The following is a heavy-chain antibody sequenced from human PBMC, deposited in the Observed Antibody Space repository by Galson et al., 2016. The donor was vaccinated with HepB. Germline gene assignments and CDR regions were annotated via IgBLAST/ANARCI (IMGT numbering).Heavy chain of an antibody. D-gene: IGHD2-2*01. CDR2: IWYDGSNK. Sequence: SLRLSCAVSGFTFSSYGMHWVRQAPGKGLEWVALIWYDGSNKYYIDSVKGRFTISRDNSKNTLYLQMNSLRAEDTAVYYCARDGAQLVPAASWSWFDPWGQGTLVTVSS. CDR1: GFTFSSYG. J-gene: IGHJ5*02. V-gene: IGHV3-33*01. CDR3: ARDGAQLVPAASWSWFDP.